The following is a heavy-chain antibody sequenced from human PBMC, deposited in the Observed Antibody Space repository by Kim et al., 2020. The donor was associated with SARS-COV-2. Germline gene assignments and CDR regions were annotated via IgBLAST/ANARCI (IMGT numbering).Heavy chain of an antibody. J-gene: IGHJ4*02. CDR3: AKDPAILLWFGELLRYFDY. Sequence: GRFTISRDNSKNTLYLQMNSLRAEDTAVYYCAKDPAILLWFGELLRYFDYWGQGTLVTVSS. V-gene: IGHV3-30*02. D-gene: IGHD3-10*01.